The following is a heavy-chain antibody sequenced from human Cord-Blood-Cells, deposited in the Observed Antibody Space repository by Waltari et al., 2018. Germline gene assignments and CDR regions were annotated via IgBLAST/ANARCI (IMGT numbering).Heavy chain of an antibody. CDR1: GFTFSRHD. J-gene: IGHJ6*02. Sequence: EVQLVESGGGLVQPGGSLRLSCAASGFTFSRHDMPWVRQATGKGLEWVSAIGTAGDTYYPGSVKGRFTISRENAKNSLYLQMNSLRAGDTAVYYCARSLAAGNRLGPYYYGMDVWGQGTTVTVSS. CDR3: ARSLAAGNRLGPYYYGMDV. CDR2: IGTAGDT. V-gene: IGHV3-13*01. D-gene: IGHD6-13*01.